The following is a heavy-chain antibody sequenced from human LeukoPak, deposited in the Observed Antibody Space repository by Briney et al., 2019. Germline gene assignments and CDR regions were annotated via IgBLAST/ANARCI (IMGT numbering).Heavy chain of an antibody. CDR1: GGSISSYY. J-gene: IGHJ4*02. CDR3: GRHRLLAYCSSTSCYAEGYFHY. D-gene: IGHD2-2*01. V-gene: IGHV4-59*08. Sequence: ETLSLTYSVCGGSISSYYGRGLRQPGGKGGERGGYIYYSGSTKYNPSLKRRVTISGDKSKNKFSLKRSWVNAADTAVYYCGRHRLLAYCSSTSCYAEGYFHYWVQATLVTVSS. CDR2: IYYSGST.